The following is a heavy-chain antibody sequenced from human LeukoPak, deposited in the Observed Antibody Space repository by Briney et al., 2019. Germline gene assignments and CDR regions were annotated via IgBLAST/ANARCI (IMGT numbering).Heavy chain of an antibody. V-gene: IGHV3-21*01. CDR3: ATSTDEAAAGRSPFDY. CDR1: GFPFSSYA. Sequence: KSGGSLRLSCTASGFPFSSYAMSWVRQAPGKGLEWVSSISSSSSYIYYADSVKGRFTISRDNAKNSLYLQMNSLRAEDTAVYYCATSTDEAAAGRSPFDYWGQGTLVTVSS. D-gene: IGHD6-13*01. CDR2: ISSSSSYI. J-gene: IGHJ4*02.